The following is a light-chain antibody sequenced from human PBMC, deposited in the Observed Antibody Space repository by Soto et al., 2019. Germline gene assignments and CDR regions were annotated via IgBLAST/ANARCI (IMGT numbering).Light chain of an antibody. CDR1: QSVGSF. CDR2: DTY. V-gene: IGKV3-11*01. Sequence: EIVLTQSPATLSLSPGERATLSCRASQSVGSFLAWYQQKPGQAPRLLIYDTYKRPTGVPARFTGSGSGADFTLTINSLEPEDFAVYYCQQRSDWPPLTVGQGTLLEIK. CDR3: QQRSDWPPLT. J-gene: IGKJ5*01.